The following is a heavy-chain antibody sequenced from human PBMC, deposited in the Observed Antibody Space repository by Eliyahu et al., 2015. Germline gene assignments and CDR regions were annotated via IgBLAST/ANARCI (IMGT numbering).Heavy chain of an antibody. CDR1: GYTFTSYG. J-gene: IGHJ3*02. Sequence: QVQLVQSGAEVKKPGASXKVXCKASGYTFTSYGIXWVRQAPGQGLEWMGWISAYNGNTNYAQKLQGRVTMTTDTSTSTAYMELRSLRSDDTAVYYCARGRAVAGTGAFPFDIWGQGTMVTVSS. D-gene: IGHD6-19*01. CDR3: ARGRAVAGTGAFPFDI. CDR2: ISAYNGNT. V-gene: IGHV1-18*01.